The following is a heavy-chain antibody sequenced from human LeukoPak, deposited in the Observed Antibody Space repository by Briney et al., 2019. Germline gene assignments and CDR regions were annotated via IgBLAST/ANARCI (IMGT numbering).Heavy chain of an antibody. CDR1: GGSFSGYY. J-gene: IGHJ3*02. V-gene: IGHV4-34*01. D-gene: IGHD3-22*01. CDR3: ARGPYSYDSSGAFDI. CDR2: IHHSGST. Sequence: SETLSLTCAVYGGSFSGYYWSWIRQPPGEGLEWIGEIHHSGSTNYNPSLKSRVTISVDTSKNQFSLKLSSVTAADTAVYFCARGPYSYDSSGAFDIWGQGTMVTVSS.